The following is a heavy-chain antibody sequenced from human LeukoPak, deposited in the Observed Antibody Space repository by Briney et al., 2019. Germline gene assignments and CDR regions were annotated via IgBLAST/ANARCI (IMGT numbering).Heavy chain of an antibody. D-gene: IGHD4-17*01. V-gene: IGHV4-30-4*01. CDR3: AREGPDYGDLDY. CDR1: GGSISSGDYY. J-gene: IGHJ4*02. Sequence: SETLSLTCTVSGGSISSGDYYWSWIRQPPGKGLEWIGYIYYSGSTYYNPSLKSRVTISVDTSKNQFSLKLSSVTAADTAVYYCAREGPDYGDLDYRGQGTLVTVSS. CDR2: IYYSGST.